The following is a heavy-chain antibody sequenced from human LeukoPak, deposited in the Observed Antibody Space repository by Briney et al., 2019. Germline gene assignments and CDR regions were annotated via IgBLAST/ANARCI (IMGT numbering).Heavy chain of an antibody. J-gene: IGHJ4*02. V-gene: IGHV4-61*01. CDR1: GGSVSSGSYY. CDR2: INYSGST. D-gene: IGHD6-13*01. CDR3: ARSSEGYSRIFDY. Sequence: SETLSLTCTVSGGSVSSGSYYWSWIRQPPGKGLEWIGYINYSGSTNYNPSLKSRLTISVDTSKNQFSLKLSSVTAADTAVYYCARSSEGYSRIFDYWGQGTLVTVSS.